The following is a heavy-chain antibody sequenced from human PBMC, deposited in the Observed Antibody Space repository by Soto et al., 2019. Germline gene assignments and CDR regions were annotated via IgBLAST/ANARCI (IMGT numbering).Heavy chain of an antibody. Sequence: ASVKASCKASGYTFTSYAMHWVRQAPGQRLEWMGWINAGNGNTKYSQKFQGRVTITRDTSASTAYMELSSLRSEDTAVYYCANALGLYYFDYWGQGALVTVSS. V-gene: IGHV1-3*01. CDR1: GYTFTSYA. J-gene: IGHJ4*02. CDR3: ANALGLYYFDY. CDR2: INAGNGNT. D-gene: IGHD3-16*01.